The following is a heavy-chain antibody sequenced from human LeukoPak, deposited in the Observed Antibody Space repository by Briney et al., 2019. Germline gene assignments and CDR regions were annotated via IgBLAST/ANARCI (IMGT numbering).Heavy chain of an antibody. CDR1: GFTFSSYS. J-gene: IGHJ5*02. CDR3: ARDHVAVAGNWFDP. CDR2: ISSSSSYI. V-gene: IGHV3-21*01. Sequence: KPGGSLRLSCAASGFTFSSYSTNWVRQAPGKGLEWVSSISSSSSYIYYADSVKGRFTISRDNAKNSLYLQMNSLRAEDTAVYYCARDHVAVAGNWFDPWGQGTLVTVSS. D-gene: IGHD6-19*01.